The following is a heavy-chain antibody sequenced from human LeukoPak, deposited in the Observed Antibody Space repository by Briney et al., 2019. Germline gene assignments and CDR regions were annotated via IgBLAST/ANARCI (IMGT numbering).Heavy chain of an antibody. D-gene: IGHD3-22*01. CDR2: ISGDGSST. J-gene: IGHJ4*02. CDR3: ASVGGYYDSSGYYRFDY. Sequence: GGSLRLSCAASGFTFDDYAMHWVRQAPGKGLEWVSLISGDGSSTYYADSVKGRFTISRDNSKNSLYLQMNSLRTEDTALYYCASVGGYYDSSGYYRFDYWGQGTLVTVSS. CDR1: GFTFDDYA. V-gene: IGHV3-43*02.